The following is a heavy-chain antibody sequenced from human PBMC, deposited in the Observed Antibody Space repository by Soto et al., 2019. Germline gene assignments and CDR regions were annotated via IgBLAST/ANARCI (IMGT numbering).Heavy chain of an antibody. CDR1: GFTFNNYW. CDR2: INGDGSTT. V-gene: IGHV3-74*01. J-gene: IGHJ4*02. D-gene: IGHD6-25*01. Sequence: GGSLRLSCAASGFTFNNYWMHWVRQAPGKGLVWVARINGDGSTTTYVDSVKGRFTISRDNAKNTVYLQMNSLRVEDTAVYYCARGSGPRGRPYWGQGILVTVS. CDR3: ARGSGPRGRPY.